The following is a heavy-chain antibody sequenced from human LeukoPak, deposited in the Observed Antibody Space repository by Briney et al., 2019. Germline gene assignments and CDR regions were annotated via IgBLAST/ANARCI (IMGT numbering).Heavy chain of an antibody. CDR2: INPNSGGT. Sequence: ASVKVSCKASGYTFTGYYMHWVRQAPGQGLEWMGWINPNSGGTNCAQKFQGRVTMTRDTSISTAYMELSRLRSDDTAVYYCARQFRQAVGMDVWGQGTTVTVSS. V-gene: IGHV1-2*02. J-gene: IGHJ6*02. CDR1: GYTFTGYY. D-gene: IGHD2-21*01. CDR3: ARQFRQAVGMDV.